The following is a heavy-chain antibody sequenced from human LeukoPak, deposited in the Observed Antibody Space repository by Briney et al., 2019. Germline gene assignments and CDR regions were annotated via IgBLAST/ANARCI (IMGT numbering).Heavy chain of an antibody. V-gene: IGHV4-34*01. CDR1: GGSFSGYY. Sequence: KASETLSLTCAVYGGSFSGYYWSWIRQPPGKGLEWIGEINHSGSTNYNPSLKSRATISVDTSKNQFSLKLSSVTAADTAVYYCATISSSWQDYWGQGTLVTVSS. CDR3: ATISSSWQDY. J-gene: IGHJ4*02. D-gene: IGHD6-13*01. CDR2: INHSGST.